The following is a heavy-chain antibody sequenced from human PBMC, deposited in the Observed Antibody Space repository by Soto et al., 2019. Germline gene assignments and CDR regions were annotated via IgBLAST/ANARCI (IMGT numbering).Heavy chain of an antibody. CDR1: GFTFSNHW. CDR3: VRDRGYTFGSAFDP. Sequence: GGSLRLSCAASGFTFSNHWMHWVRQSPGQGLVWVSRINGDETSTDYADSVQDRFIISRDNTKNTVYLQMNSLKGEDTAVYYCVRDRGYTFGSAFDPWGQGTLVTVSS. J-gene: IGHJ5*02. CDR2: INGDETST. V-gene: IGHV3-74*01. D-gene: IGHD5-18*01.